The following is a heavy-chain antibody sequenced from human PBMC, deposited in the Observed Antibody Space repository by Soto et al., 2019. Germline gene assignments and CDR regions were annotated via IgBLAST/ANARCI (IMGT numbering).Heavy chain of an antibody. CDR1: GGSISSGGYS. Sequence: QLKLQESGSGLVKPSQTLSLTCAVSGGSISSGGYSWSWIRQPPGKGLEYIGYIYHSGSTYYNPSLKSRVTISVDRSKNQFSLKLSSVTAADTAVYYCARVRSGWGIDYWGQGTLVTVSS. CDR3: ARVRSGWGIDY. CDR2: IYHSGST. D-gene: IGHD6-19*01. J-gene: IGHJ4*02. V-gene: IGHV4-30-2*01.